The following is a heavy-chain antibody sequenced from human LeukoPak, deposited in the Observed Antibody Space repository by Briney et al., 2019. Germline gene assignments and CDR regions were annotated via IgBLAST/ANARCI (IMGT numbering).Heavy chain of an antibody. V-gene: IGHV3-21*01. D-gene: IGHD2-2*01. Sequence: PGWSLRLSCAASGFTFSSYSMNWVRQAPGKGLEWVSSISSSSSYIYYADSVKGRFTISRDNAKNSLYLQMNSRRAEDTAVYYCARKVVPAAIWYYFDYWGQGTLVTVSS. J-gene: IGHJ4*02. CDR1: GFTFSSYS. CDR3: ARKVVPAAIWYYFDY. CDR2: ISSSSSYI.